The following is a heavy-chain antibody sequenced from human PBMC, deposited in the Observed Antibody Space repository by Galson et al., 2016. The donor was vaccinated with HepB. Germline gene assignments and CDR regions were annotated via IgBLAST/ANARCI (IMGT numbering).Heavy chain of an antibody. V-gene: IGHV3-7*01. Sequence: SLRLSCAASGFTFSNYWMGWVRQAPGEGLEWLVNIKQDGTQKDYVDSVKGRFTISRYNAKNSLYLQMNSLRVEETAVYYCAREGKGGFDIWGQGTMVTVSS. CDR2: IKQDGTQK. CDR1: GFTFSNYW. J-gene: IGHJ3*02. D-gene: IGHD3-10*01. CDR3: AREGKGGFDI.